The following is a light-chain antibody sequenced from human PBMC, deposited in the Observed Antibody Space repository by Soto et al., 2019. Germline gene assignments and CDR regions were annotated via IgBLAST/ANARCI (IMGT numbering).Light chain of an antibody. V-gene: IGKV3-20*01. J-gene: IGKJ5*01. CDR3: QHYVERSPIT. CDR1: QSVSSR. CDR2: GAS. Sequence: IVFTHSPGTLSLSPGERATLSCRASQSVSSRLAWYQQKPGQAPRLLISGASSRATGIPDRFSGSGSGTDFTLTISRLEPEDFALYYCQHYVERSPITFAQGTRLEI.